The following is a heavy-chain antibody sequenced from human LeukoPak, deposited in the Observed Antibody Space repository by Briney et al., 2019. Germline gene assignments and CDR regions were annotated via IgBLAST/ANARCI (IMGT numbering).Heavy chain of an antibody. J-gene: IGHJ6*03. Sequence: PSETLSLTCTVSGFTTTYSWGWIRQPPGKGPEWIGTIFQSGSSYYNPSLKSRVTISVDTSKNQFSLKLSSVTAADTAVYYCASVRRGFGESSKYYAYYYMGVWGKGTTVTISS. CDR1: GFTTTYS. CDR2: IFQSGSS. V-gene: IGHV4-38-2*02. D-gene: IGHD3-10*01. CDR3: ASVRRGFGESSKYYAYYYMGV.